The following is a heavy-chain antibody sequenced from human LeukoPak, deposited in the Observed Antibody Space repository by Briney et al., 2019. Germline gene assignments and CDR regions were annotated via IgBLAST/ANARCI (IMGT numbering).Heavy chain of an antibody. CDR2: IYYSGST. J-gene: IGHJ6*02. CDR1: GGSISSYY. CDR3: ARSIAAAGTYYYYYYGMDV. V-gene: IGHV4-59*08. D-gene: IGHD6-13*01. Sequence: ETLSLTCTVSGGSISSYYWSWIRQPPGKGLEWIGYIYYSGSTNYNPSLKSRVTISVDTSKNQFSLKLSSVTAADTAVYYCARSIAAAGTYYYYYYGMDVWGQGTTVTVSS.